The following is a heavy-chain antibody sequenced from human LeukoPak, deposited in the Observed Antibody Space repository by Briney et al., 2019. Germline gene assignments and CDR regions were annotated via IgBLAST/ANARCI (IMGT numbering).Heavy chain of an antibody. CDR1: GGSIWTSDYY. J-gene: IGHJ3*02. CDR3: VRHCCSTPSKRTFDI. CDR2: ISDGGST. D-gene: IGHD2-2*01. V-gene: IGHV4-39*01. Sequence: SETLSLTCTVSGGSIWTSDYYWGCIRQFPGKGLEWIGTISDGGSTYYNPSLESRVIISVGTSKNQFSLKLSSVTAADTAVYYCVRHCCSTPSKRTFDIWAKGHWSPSLQ.